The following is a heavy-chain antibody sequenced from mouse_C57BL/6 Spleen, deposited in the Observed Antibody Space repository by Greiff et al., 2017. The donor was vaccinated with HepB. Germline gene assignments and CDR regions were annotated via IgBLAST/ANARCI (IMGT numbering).Heavy chain of an antibody. Sequence: EVKLMESGPELVKPGASVKIPCKASGYTFTDYNMDWVKQSHGKSLEWIGDINPNNGGTIYNQKFKGKATLTVDKSSSTAYMELRSLTSEDTAVYYCAFALAYWGQGTLVTVSA. J-gene: IGHJ3*01. CDR3: AFALAY. CDR1: GYTFTDYN. V-gene: IGHV1-18*01. CDR2: INPNNGGT.